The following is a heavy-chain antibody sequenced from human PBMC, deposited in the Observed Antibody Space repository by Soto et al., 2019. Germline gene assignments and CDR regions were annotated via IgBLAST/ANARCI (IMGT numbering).Heavy chain of an antibody. Sequence: KPSETLSLTCAVSGYSIRSAYYWGWIRQPPGKGLEWIGSMYHSGSTYYNPSLKSRVTISVDTSKNQFSLKLSSVTAADTAVYYCARFAPTTRRVFDYWGQGTLVTVSS. CDR3: ARFAPTTRRVFDY. D-gene: IGHD5-12*01. V-gene: IGHV4-38-2*01. CDR2: MYHSGST. CDR1: GYSIRSAYY. J-gene: IGHJ4*02.